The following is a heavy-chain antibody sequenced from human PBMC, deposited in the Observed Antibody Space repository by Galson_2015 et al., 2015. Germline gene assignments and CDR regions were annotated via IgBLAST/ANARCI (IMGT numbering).Heavy chain of an antibody. D-gene: IGHD3-22*01. Sequence: SLRLSCAASGITFRSYDMHWVRQAPGKGLEWVAVISYDGSNKKYADSVKGRFSVSRDSSKNKLYLQMNSLRAEDTAVYFCATAYYYDHDADRDYWGQGTLVTVSS. V-gene: IGHV3-30*03. CDR3: ATAYYYDHDADRDY. CDR2: ISYDGSNK. J-gene: IGHJ4*02. CDR1: GITFRSYD.